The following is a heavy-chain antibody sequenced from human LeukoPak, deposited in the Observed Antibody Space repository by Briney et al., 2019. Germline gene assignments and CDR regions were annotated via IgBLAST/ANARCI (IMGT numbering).Heavy chain of an antibody. CDR2: IKVDGSEK. D-gene: IGHD1-14*01. J-gene: IGHJ4*02. CDR1: GFTFSGYW. V-gene: IGHV3-7*01. CDR3: ARGGRNLDS. Sequence: GGSLRLSCAASGFTFSGYWMSWVRQAPGKGLEWVANIKVDGSEKNYVDSVKGRLTISRDNAKNTLYLQMNSLRAEDTAVYYCARGGRNLDSWGQGTLVTVSS.